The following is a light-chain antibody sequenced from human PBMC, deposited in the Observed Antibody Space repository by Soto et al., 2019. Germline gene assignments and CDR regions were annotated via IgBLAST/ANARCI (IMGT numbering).Light chain of an antibody. Sequence: LTQPRSVSGSPGQSVTITCTGTSSDVGGYNYVSWYQQHPGKAPKLMIYDVSKRPSGVPDRFSGSKSGNTASLTISGLQAEDEADYYCCSYAGSYTLVFGGGTKVTVL. CDR1: SSDVGGYNY. CDR3: CSYAGSYTLV. V-gene: IGLV2-11*01. CDR2: DVS. J-gene: IGLJ2*01.